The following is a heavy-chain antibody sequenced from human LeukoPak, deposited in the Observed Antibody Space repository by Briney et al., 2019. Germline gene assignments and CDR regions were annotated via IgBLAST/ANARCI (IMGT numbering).Heavy chain of an antibody. D-gene: IGHD1-26*01. J-gene: IGHJ5*02. CDR2: IFYSGST. V-gene: IGHV4-39*07. CDR3: ARDKTSMWEYNWFDP. Sequence: SETLSLTCTVSGGSISISNYYWGWIRQPPGKGLEWIGSIFYSGSTYYNPSLKSRVTISVDTSKNQFSLKLRSVTAADTAVYYCARDKTSMWEYNWFDPWGQGTLVTVSS. CDR1: GGSISISNYY.